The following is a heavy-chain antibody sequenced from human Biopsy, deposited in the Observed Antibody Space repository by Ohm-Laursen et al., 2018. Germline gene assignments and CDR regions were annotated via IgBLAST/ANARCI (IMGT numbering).Heavy chain of an antibody. Sequence: PSQTLSLTCTVSGGSISSGGSYWSWIRQRPGTRLEWIGYIFNSANTYYNPSLKNLITISGDTSKNQFSLKLNSVTAADTAVYYCARGDYFDSNGYFWFDPWGQGTLVTVSS. D-gene: IGHD3-22*01. V-gene: IGHV4-31*01. CDR1: GGSISSGGSY. J-gene: IGHJ5*02. CDR3: ARGDYFDSNGYFWFDP. CDR2: IFNSANT.